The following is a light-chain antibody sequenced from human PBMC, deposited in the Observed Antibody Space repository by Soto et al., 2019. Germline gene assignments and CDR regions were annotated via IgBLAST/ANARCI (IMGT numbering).Light chain of an antibody. CDR3: QQYNTYST. V-gene: IGKV1-5*03. CDR1: QSISSW. CDR2: KAS. J-gene: IGKJ5*01. Sequence: DIQMTPSPSTLSASVGDKVTITFRASQSISSWLAWYQQKPGKAPKLLIYKASTLESGVPSRFSGSGSGTEFTLTISSLQPDDFATYYCQQYNTYSTFGQGTRLEIK.